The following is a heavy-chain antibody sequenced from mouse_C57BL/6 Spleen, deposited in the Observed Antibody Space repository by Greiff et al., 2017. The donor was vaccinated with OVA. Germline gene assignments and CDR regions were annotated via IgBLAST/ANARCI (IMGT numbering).Heavy chain of an antibody. CDR3: ARDWIGRGGGFAY. J-gene: IGHJ3*01. CDR2: IDPSDSET. CDR1: GYTFTSYW. V-gene: IGHV1-52*01. Sequence: QVQLQQPGAELVRPGSSVKLSCKASGYTFTSYWMHWVKQRPIQGLEWIGNIDPSDSETHYNQKFKDKATLTVDKSSSTAYMQLSSLTSEDSAVYYGARDWIGRGGGFAYWGQGTLVTVSA.